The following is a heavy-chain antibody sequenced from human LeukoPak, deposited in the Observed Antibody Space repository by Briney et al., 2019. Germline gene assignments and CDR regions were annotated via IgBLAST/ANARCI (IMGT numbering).Heavy chain of an antibody. Sequence: SETLSLTCTVSGGSISSGGYYWSWIRQHPGKGLEWIGYIYYSGSTYYNPSLKSRVTISVDTSKNQFSLKLSSVTAADTAVYYCARARTVTTVFDYWGQGTLVTVSS. D-gene: IGHD4-17*01. CDR1: GGSISSGGYY. CDR2: IYYSGST. V-gene: IGHV4-31*03. J-gene: IGHJ4*02. CDR3: ARARTVTTVFDY.